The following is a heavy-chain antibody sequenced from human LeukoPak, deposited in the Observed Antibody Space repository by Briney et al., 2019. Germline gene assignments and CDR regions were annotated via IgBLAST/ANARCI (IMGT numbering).Heavy chain of an antibody. D-gene: IGHD1-7*01. J-gene: IGHJ4*02. Sequence: PGGSLRLSCASSGFTSSSYAISWVRPPPGKGLEWVSAISGSGGSTYYAHSVKGRFTTSRDNCKNTLYLQMNSLRAEDTAVYYCARRNYGGPGGSDFDYWGQGTLVTVSS. CDR2: ISGSGGST. CDR1: GFTSSSYA. V-gene: IGHV3-23*01. CDR3: ARRNYGGPGGSDFDY.